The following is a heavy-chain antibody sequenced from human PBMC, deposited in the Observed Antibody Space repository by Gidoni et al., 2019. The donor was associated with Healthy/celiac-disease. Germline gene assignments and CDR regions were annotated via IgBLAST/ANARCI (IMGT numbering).Heavy chain of an antibody. V-gene: IGHV4-39*07. CDR3: AREGEGADY. J-gene: IGHJ4*02. Sequence: QLQLQESGPGLVKPSETLSLTCTVSGGSISSSSYYWGWIRQPPGQGLEWIGSIYYSGSTYYNPSLKSRVTISVDTSKNQFSLKLSSVTAADTAVYYCAREGEGADYWGQGTLVTVSS. CDR1: GGSISSSSYY. CDR2: IYYSGST. D-gene: IGHD3-10*01.